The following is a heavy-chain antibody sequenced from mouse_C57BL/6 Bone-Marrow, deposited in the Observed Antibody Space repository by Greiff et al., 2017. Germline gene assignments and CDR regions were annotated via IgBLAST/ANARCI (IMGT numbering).Heavy chain of an antibody. CDR1: GFTFSDYY. CDR3: ARDPPFYYGSSYWYFDV. V-gene: IGHV5-12*01. CDR2: ISNGGGST. J-gene: IGHJ1*03. D-gene: IGHD1-1*01. Sequence: EVQLVESGGGLVQPGGSLKLSCAASGFTFSDYYMYWVRQTPEKRLEWVAYISNGGGSTYYPDTVKGRFTISRDNAKNTLYLQMSRLKSEDTAMYYCARDPPFYYGSSYWYFDVWGTGTTVTVSS.